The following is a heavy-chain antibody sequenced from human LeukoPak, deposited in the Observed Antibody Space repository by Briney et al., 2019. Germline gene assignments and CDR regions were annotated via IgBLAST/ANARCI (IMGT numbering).Heavy chain of an antibody. D-gene: IGHD4-17*01. J-gene: IGHJ5*02. Sequence: RGSLRLSCAASGFTFSSYWMSWVRQAPGKGLEWVANIKQDGSEKYYVDSVKGRFTISRDNAKNSLYLQMNSLRAEDTAVYYCARGLTVTTRYNWFDPWGQGTLVTVSS. CDR3: ARGLTVTTRYNWFDP. CDR1: GFTFSSYW. CDR2: IKQDGSEK. V-gene: IGHV3-7*01.